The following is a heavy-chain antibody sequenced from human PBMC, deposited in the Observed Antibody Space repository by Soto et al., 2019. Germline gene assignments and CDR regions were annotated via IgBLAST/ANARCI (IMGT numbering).Heavy chain of an antibody. CDR1: GYTFTSYG. CDR3: ARDGLGTAMGFTAGDWFDP. J-gene: IGHJ5*02. D-gene: IGHD5-18*01. Sequence: QVQLVQSGAEVKKPGASVKVSCKASGYTFTSYGISWVRQAPGQGLEWMGWISAYNGNTNYAQKFQGRVTMTTDTSTSTAYMELRSLRSDATAVYYCARDGLGTAMGFTAGDWFDPWGQGTLVTVSS. CDR2: ISAYNGNT. V-gene: IGHV1-18*01.